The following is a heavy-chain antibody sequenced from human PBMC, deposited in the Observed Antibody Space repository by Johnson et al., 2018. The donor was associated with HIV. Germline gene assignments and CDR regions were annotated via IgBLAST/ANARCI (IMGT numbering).Heavy chain of an antibody. CDR1: GFTFSSYV. J-gene: IGHJ3*02. CDR3: ARDTDDFWSGAGAFDI. V-gene: IGHV3-30*03. CDR2: ISNDGSNK. D-gene: IGHD3-3*01. Sequence: QVQLVESGGGVVQPGKSLRLFCAASGFTFSSYVMHWVRQAPGKGLEWVAVISNDGSNKYYADSVKGRFTISREHSKSTLNLQMNNLRAEDTAVYYCARDTDDFWSGAGAFDIWGQGTMVTVSS.